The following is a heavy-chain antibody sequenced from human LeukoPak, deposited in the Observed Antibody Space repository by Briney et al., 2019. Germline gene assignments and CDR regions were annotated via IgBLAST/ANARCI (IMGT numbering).Heavy chain of an antibody. CDR2: IWYDGSNK. CDR3: ARDRYSSNWYGDFDY. Sequence: PGGSLRLSCAASGFTFSSYGMHWVRQAPGKGLEWVAVIWYDGSNKYYADSVKGRFTISRDNSKNTLYLQMNSLRAEDTAVYYCARDRYSSNWYGDFDYWGQGTLVTVSS. V-gene: IGHV3-33*01. D-gene: IGHD6-13*01. J-gene: IGHJ4*02. CDR1: GFTFSSYG.